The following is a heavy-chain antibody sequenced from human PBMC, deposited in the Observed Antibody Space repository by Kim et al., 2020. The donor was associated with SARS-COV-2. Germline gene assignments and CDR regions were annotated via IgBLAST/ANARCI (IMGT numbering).Heavy chain of an antibody. D-gene: IGHD1-1*01. V-gene: IGHV1-46*01. Sequence: GSTAYAQNFQGRVAMTSDTSTTTVYMELSSLRSDDTAMYYCARDLEGFDYWGQGTLVTVSS. J-gene: IGHJ4*02. CDR2: GST. CDR3: ARDLEGFDY.